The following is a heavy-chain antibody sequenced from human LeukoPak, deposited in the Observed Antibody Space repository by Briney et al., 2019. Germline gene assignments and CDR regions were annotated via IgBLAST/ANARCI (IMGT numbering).Heavy chain of an antibody. CDR2: IHNSGTT. CDR3: ARRYYYNLGSFPFDF. V-gene: IGHV4-34*01. D-gene: IGHD3-10*01. CDR1: GGSFSGYY. Sequence: PSETLSLTCAVYGGSFSGYYWSWIRQPPGKGLEWIGEIHNSGTTNYTPSLKSRVTISEDTSKNQFYLNLSSVTAADTAVYYCARRYYYNLGSFPFDFWGQGTLVTVSS. J-gene: IGHJ4*02.